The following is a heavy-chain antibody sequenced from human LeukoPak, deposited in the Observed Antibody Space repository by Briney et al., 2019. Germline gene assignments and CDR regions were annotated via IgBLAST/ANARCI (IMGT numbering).Heavy chain of an antibody. Sequence: SLKVSFTASGGTFIIYAISWVRQAPGQGLEWMGGIIPILGTANYAQKFQGRVTITADESTSTAYMELSSLRSEDTAVYYCARAREGVVVPAYQHWGQGTLVTVSS. CDR1: GGTFIIYA. CDR2: IIPILGTA. V-gene: IGHV1-69*13. D-gene: IGHD2-2*01. J-gene: IGHJ1*01. CDR3: ARAREGVVVPAYQH.